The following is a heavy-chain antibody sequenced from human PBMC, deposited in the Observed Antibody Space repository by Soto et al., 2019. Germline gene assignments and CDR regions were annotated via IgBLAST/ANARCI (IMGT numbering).Heavy chain of an antibody. D-gene: IGHD6-13*01. CDR2: INHCGST. Sequence: QVQLQQWGAGLLKPSETLSLTCAVYGGSFSGYYWSWIRQPPGKGLEWIGEINHCGSTNYNPSLKSRVTISVDTSKNQFSLKLSSVTAADTAVYYCARGDRSSWKRRFFVFWGQGTLVTVSS. CDR3: ARGDRSSWKRRFFVF. J-gene: IGHJ4*02. V-gene: IGHV4-34*01. CDR1: GGSFSGYY.